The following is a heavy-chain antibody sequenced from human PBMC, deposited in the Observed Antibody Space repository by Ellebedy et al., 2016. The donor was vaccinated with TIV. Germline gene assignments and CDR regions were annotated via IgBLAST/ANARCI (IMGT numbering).Heavy chain of an antibody. J-gene: IGHJ3*01. CDR1: GFTISSHD. V-gene: IGHV3-13*01. Sequence: GESLKISCAASGFTISSHDMHWVRQAAGKGLEWVSSKRSGGDTSYQGSVKGRFTISRDNAQTSLYLQLNSLRAEDTALYFGARVRGRWEVPIGEAFDLWGQGTMVIVSS. CDR3: ARVRGRWEVPIGEAFDL. CDR2: KRSGGDT. D-gene: IGHD1-26*01.